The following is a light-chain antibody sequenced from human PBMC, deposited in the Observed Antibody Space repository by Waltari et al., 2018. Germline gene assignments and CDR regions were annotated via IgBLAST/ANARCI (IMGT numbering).Light chain of an antibody. CDR2: KDE. CDR3: QSADSSGTYYV. V-gene: IGLV3-25*03. Sequence: SYELTQSPSQSVSPGQTATITCSGDALPTEYVYWYQQKPGQAPVLIIYKDEERPPGIPDRFSGSTSGKTATLTISGVQAEDEADYYCQSADSSGTYYVFAAGTKVTVL. J-gene: IGLJ1*01. CDR1: ALPTEY.